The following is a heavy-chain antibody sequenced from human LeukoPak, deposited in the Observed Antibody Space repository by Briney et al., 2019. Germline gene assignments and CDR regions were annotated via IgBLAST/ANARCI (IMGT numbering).Heavy chain of an antibody. D-gene: IGHD1-26*01. Sequence: ASVKVSCKASGYTFTGYYMHWVRQAPGQGLEWMRWINPNSGGTNYAQKFQGRVTMTRDTSISTAYMELSRLRSDDTAVYYCARDHHTSAYYFDPWGQGTLVTVSS. CDR3: ARDHHTSAYYFDP. J-gene: IGHJ5*02. V-gene: IGHV1-2*02. CDR2: INPNSGGT. CDR1: GYTFTGYY.